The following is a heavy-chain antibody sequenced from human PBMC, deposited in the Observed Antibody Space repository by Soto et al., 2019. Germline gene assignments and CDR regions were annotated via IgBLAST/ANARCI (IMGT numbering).Heavy chain of an antibody. CDR3: AIRLYSTRWYYLDY. CDR2: ISSSGNTI. V-gene: IGHV3-11*01. J-gene: IGHJ4*02. Sequence: QVQLVESGGGLVKTSGSLRLACAASGFTFSDYYMSWVRQAPGKGLEWVSYISSSGNTIYYADSVKGRCTISRDNAKNSVYLQMNSLRAEDTALYFCAIRLYSTRWYYLDYWGQGTLVTFSS. CDR1: GFTFSDYY. D-gene: IGHD6-13*01.